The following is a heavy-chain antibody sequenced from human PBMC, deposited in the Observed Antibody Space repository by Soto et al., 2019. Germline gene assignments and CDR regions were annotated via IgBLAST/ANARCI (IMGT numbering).Heavy chain of an antibody. CDR3: AKKSTDSSGYSDY. Sequence: GGSLRLSCATSGFTVSNYSMSWVRQAPGKGLEWVSGISGSGGSSYYADSVKGRFTISRDNSKNTLNLQMDSLRAEDTAVYYCAKKSTDSSGYSDYWGQGTVVTVSS. D-gene: IGHD2-2*01. J-gene: IGHJ4*02. CDR2: ISGSGGSS. V-gene: IGHV3-23*01. CDR1: GFTVSNYS.